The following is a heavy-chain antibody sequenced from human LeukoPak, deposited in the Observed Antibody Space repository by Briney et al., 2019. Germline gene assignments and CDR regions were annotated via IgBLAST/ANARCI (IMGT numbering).Heavy chain of an antibody. CDR3: AGASSKWELTF. J-gene: IGHJ4*02. D-gene: IGHD1-26*01. CDR2: YIPMFGTA. V-gene: IGHV1-69*13. Sequence: SVKVSCKASGCTFSRYDISWVRQAPGQGLEWMGGYIPMFGTANYAQNFQNRVTISADESTSTFSMEVSSLRPEDTAVYFCAGASSKWELTFWGQGTLVTVSS. CDR1: GCTFSRYD.